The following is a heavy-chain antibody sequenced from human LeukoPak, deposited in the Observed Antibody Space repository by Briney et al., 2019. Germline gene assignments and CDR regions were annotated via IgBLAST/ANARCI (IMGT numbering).Heavy chain of an antibody. D-gene: IGHD6-6*01. J-gene: IGHJ5*02. CDR2: MNQDGSEK. CDR1: GFTFSKYW. V-gene: IGHV3-7*01. CDR3: ASLKIAARPEISWFDP. Sequence: GGSLRLSCAASGFTFSKYWMSWVRQAPGKGLEWVANMNQDGSEKYYVDSLKGRFTISRDNAKNSLHPQMNSLRAEDTAVYYCASLKIAARPEISWFDPWGQGTLVTVSS.